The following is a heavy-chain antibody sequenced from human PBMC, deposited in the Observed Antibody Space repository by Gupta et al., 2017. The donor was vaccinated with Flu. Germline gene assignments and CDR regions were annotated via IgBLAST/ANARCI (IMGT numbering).Heavy chain of an antibody. J-gene: IGHJ4*02. CDR2: ISFDGKSL. V-gene: IGHV3-21*06. CDR3: ARSDGSGWYYFEF. CDR1: GFDFSGYS. Sequence: EVHLTESGGGPVKSGGSLRLSCPASGFDFSGYSMNWVRQAPGKGLEWVSSISFDGKSLFYADSVKGRFTISRDNDESSLYLHIDSLRVEDTAVYYCARSDGSGWYYFEFWGQGTLVTVSS. D-gene: IGHD6-19*01.